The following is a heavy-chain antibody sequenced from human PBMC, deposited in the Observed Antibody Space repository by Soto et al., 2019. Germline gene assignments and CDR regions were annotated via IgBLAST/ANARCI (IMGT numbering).Heavy chain of an antibody. CDR2: IYHSGNT. CDR1: GGSISSSNW. V-gene: IGHV4-4*02. J-gene: IGHJ4*02. D-gene: IGHD3-10*01. Sequence: QVQLQESGPGLVKPSGTLSLTCAVSGGSISSSNWWSWVRQPPGKGLEWIGEIYHSGNTNYNPSLKGRVPMAVDKSRNQFSLKLSSVTAADTAGYYCARRWGEGRVDYWGQGTLVTVSS. CDR3: ARRWGEGRVDY.